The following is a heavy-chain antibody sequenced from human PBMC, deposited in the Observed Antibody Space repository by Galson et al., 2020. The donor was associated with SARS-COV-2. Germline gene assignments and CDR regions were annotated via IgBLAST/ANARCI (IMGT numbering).Heavy chain of an antibody. J-gene: IGHJ4*02. CDR1: GGSTSSYY. CDR2: IYYSGST. Sequence: SETLSLTCTVSGGSTSSYYWSWIRQPPGGGLEWIGYIYYSGSTNYNPSLQSRISMSIDMSKSLFSLKLSSLNAADTAVYYCARGLSWSRRAFDFWGQGTLVTVSS. CDR3: ARGLSWSRRAFDF. D-gene: IGHD6-13*01. V-gene: IGHV4-59*01.